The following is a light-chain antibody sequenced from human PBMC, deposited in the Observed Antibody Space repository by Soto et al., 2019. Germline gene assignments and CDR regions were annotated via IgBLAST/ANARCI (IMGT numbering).Light chain of an antibody. J-gene: IGLJ2*01. CDR3: QSYDSSAMV. CDR2: EDN. V-gene: IGLV6-57*03. Sequence: NFMLTQPHSVSESPGKTVTISRTRSSGSIASNYVQWYQQRPGSAPTTVIYEDNQRPSGVPDRFSGSIDSSSNSASLTISGLKTEDEADYYCQSYDSSAMVFGGGTKLTVL. CDR1: SGSIASNY.